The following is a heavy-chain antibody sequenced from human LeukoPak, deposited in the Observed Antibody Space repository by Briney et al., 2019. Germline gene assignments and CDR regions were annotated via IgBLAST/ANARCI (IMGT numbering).Heavy chain of an antibody. Sequence: GGSMRLSXAASGFTFSSYAMSWVRQAPGKGQEWVSAISGSGGSTYYADSVKGRFTISRDNSKNTLYLQMNSLRAEDTAVYYCAKGHYDFWSGPPNPWGQGTLVTVSS. J-gene: IGHJ5*02. V-gene: IGHV3-23*01. CDR1: GFTFSSYA. CDR3: AKGHYDFWSGPPNP. CDR2: ISGSGGST. D-gene: IGHD3-3*01.